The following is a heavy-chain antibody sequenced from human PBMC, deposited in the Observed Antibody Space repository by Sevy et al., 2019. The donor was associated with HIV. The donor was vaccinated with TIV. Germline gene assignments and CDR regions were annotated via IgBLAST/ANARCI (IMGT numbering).Heavy chain of an antibody. CDR2: IKQDGNEK. D-gene: IGHD6-19*01. V-gene: IGHV3-7*01. CDR1: GFTFSDYW. CDR3: AREAVAGRSGPWKADYYYAGMDV. Sequence: GGSLRLSCVASGFTFSDYWMTWVRHAPGKGLEWVANIKQDGNEKYYMDSAKGRFTISRDNAKNSVYLQVNGLRAEDTAVYYCAREAVAGRSGPWKADYYYAGMDVWGQGTTVTVSS. J-gene: IGHJ6*02.